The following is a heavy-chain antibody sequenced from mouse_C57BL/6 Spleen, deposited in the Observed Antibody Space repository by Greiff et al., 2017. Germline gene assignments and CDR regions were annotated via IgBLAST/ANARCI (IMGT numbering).Heavy chain of an antibody. V-gene: IGHV5-16*01. CDR1: GFTFSDYY. J-gene: IGHJ1*03. CDR2: INYDGSST. D-gene: IGHD1-1*01. Sequence: EVHLVESEGGLVQPGSSMKLSCTASGFTFSDYYMAWVRQVPEKGLEWVANINYDGSSTYYLDSLKSRFIISRDNAKNILYLQMSSLKSEDTATYYCARDLYYYGSPWYFDVWGTGTTVTVSS. CDR3: ARDLYYYGSPWYFDV.